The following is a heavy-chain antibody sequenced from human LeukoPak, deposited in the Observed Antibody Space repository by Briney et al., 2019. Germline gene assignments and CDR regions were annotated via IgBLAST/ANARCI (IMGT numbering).Heavy chain of an antibody. J-gene: IGHJ4*02. D-gene: IGHD2-8*01. CDR1: SFTVSSND. Sequence: PGGSLRLSCAVASFTVSSNDMRCVRQAPGKGLEWVSGISGSGDSTYYADSVKGRFTISRDNSKNTLYLQMNRLRAEDTGVHYCEKYGSCTNGVCHGYFDYWGQGTLVTVSS. CDR2: ISGSGDST. V-gene: IGHV3-23*01. CDR3: EKYGSCTNGVCHGYFDY.